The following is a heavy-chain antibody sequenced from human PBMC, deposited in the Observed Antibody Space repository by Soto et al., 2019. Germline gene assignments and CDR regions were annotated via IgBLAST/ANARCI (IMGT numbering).Heavy chain of an antibody. D-gene: IGHD6-13*01. CDR3: ARDRAYSFFDP. Sequence: GGSLRLSCAASGFTVSSNYMSWVRQAPGKGLEWVSVIYSGGSTYYADSVKGRFTISRDNSKNTLYLQMNSLRAEDTAVYYCARDRAYSFFDPWGQGPLVTVSS. V-gene: IGHV3-66*01. CDR2: IYSGGST. CDR1: GFTVSSNY. J-gene: IGHJ5*02.